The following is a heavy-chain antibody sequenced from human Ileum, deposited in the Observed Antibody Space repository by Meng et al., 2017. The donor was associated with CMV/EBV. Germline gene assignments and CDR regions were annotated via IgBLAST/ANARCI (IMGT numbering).Heavy chain of an antibody. V-gene: IGHV3-64*02. CDR2: ISSNGRST. CDR3: ARGGTYPD. J-gene: IGHJ4*02. Sequence: GESLKISCAASGFTFSSYAMHCVRQAPGKGLEYVSAISSNGRSTYYSDSVKGRFTISRDNSKNTLYIQMGSLRTEDMAVYYCARGGTYPDWGQGTLVTVSS. CDR1: GFTFSSYA. D-gene: IGHD1-26*01.